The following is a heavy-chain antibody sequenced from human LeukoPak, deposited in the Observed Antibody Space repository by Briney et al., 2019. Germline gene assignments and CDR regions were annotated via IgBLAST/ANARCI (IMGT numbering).Heavy chain of an antibody. CDR1: GYSFTKYW. CDR3: ARGFGAPVSTVLFDP. Sequence: GESLKISCKGSGYSFTKYWIGWVRQMPGKGLEWMGIIYPGDSDTRYSPSFQGQVTISVDKSISTAYLQWSSLRASDTAMYYCARGFGAPVSTVLFDPWGQGTLVTVPS. CDR2: IYPGDSDT. D-gene: IGHD3-10*01. J-gene: IGHJ5*02. V-gene: IGHV5-51*01.